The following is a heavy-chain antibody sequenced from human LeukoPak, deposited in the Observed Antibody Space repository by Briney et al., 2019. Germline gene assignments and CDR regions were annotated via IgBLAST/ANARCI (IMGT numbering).Heavy chain of an antibody. CDR2: TSAYNGNT. V-gene: IGHV1-18*01. Sequence: ASVKVSCKASGYTFTSYGISWVRQAPGQGLEWMGWTSAYNGNTNYAQKLQGRVTMTTDTSTSTAYMELRSLRSDDTAVYYCARDLELIVVVPAAPGDYWGQGTLVTVSS. J-gene: IGHJ4*02. D-gene: IGHD2-2*01. CDR1: GYTFTSYG. CDR3: ARDLELIVVVPAAPGDY.